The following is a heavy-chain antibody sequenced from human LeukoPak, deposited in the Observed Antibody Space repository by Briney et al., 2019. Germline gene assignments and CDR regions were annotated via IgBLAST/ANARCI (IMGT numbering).Heavy chain of an antibody. CDR3: ARDPSYYDILTGYYYYYGMDV. J-gene: IGHJ6*02. V-gene: IGHV3-74*01. CDR1: GFTFSSYW. CDR2: INSDGSSP. Sequence: QPGGSLRLSCAASGFTFSSYWMHWVRQAPGKGLVWVSRINSDGSSPSYAGSVKGRFTISRDNAKNTLYLQMNSLRAEDTAVYYCARDPSYYDILTGYYYYYGMDVWGQGTTVTVSS. D-gene: IGHD3-9*01.